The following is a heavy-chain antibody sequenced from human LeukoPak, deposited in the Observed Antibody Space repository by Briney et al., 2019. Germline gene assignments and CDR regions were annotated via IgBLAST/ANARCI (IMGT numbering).Heavy chain of an antibody. J-gene: IGHJ6*02. CDR3: AISSSGDNGYYYGMDV. V-gene: IGHV3-30*03. D-gene: IGHD3-3*01. CDR1: GCTFSGHG. CDR2: ISHDGSNK. Sequence: PGRSLRLSCVVSGCTFSGHGMHWVRQAPGKGLEWVAVISHDGSNKYYADSVEGRFTISRDNSKNTLYLQMNSLRAEDAAVYYCAISSSGDNGYYYGMDVWGQGTTVTVSS.